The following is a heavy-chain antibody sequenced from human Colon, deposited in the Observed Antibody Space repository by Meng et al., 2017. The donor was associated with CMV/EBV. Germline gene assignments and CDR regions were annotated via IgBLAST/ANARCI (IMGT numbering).Heavy chain of an antibody. CDR2: ISAYSGNT. CDR1: GYTFTSYG. Sequence: ASVKVSCKASGYTFTSYGISWVRQAPGQGLEWMGWISAYSGNTNYAQKLQGRVTMTTDTSTSTAYMELRSLRSDDTAVYYCARYATYSGSYQNWFDPWGQGTLVTVSS. CDR3: ARYATYSGSYQNWFDP. D-gene: IGHD1-26*01. J-gene: IGHJ5*02. V-gene: IGHV1-18*01.